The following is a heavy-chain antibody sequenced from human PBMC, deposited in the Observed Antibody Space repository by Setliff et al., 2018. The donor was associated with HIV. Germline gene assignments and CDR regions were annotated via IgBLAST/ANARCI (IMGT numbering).Heavy chain of an antibody. CDR1: GFSLTTSAVG. Sequence: SGPTLVNPTQTLTLTRAFSGFSLTTSAVGVGWIRQPPGKALEWLALIYWDDDKRYRSSLKSRLTITKDTSKNQVVLTMTNMDPVDTATNYCAHSLYCSSSNCSGLLFDYWGQGTLVTVSS. V-gene: IGHV2-5*02. CDR3: AHSLYCSSSNCSGLLFDY. CDR2: IYWDDDK. J-gene: IGHJ4*02. D-gene: IGHD2-2*01.